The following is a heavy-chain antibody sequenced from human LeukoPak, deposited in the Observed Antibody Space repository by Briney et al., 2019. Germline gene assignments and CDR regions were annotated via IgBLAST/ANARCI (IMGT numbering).Heavy chain of an antibody. D-gene: IGHD4-11*01. CDR3: ARGPTLTVTCPMDV. Sequence: PGGSLRLSCAASGFTFSSYSMNWVRQAPGKGLEWVSSISSSSSYIYYADSVKGRFTISRDNAKNSLYLQMNSLRAEDTAVYYCARGPTLTVTCPMDVWGKGTTVTVSS. CDR2: ISSSSSYI. V-gene: IGHV3-21*01. CDR1: GFTFSSYS. J-gene: IGHJ6*03.